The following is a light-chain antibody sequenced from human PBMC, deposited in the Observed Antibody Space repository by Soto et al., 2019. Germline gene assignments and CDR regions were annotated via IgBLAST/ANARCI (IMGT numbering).Light chain of an antibody. CDR2: GAS. CDR3: RQYGSSRWT. CDR1: QSVSSSY. J-gene: IGKJ1*01. Sequence: EIVLTQSPGTLSLSPGERATLSCRASQSVSSSYLAWYQQKPGQAPRLLIYGASSRATGIPDRFSGSGSGTDFTLTISRLEPEDFAVYYCRQYGSSRWTFGQGTKEYIK. V-gene: IGKV3-20*01.